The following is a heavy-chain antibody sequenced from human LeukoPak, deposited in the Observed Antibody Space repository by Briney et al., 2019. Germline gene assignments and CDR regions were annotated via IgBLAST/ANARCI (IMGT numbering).Heavy chain of an antibody. CDR3: ARDRYNNYYYMDV. CDR1: GGSISSYY. V-gene: IGHV4-4*07. D-gene: IGHD1-14*01. CDR2: IYTSGST. Sequence: SETLSLTCTVSGGSISSYYWSWIRQPAGKGLEWSGRIYTSGSTNYNPSLKSRVTMSVDTSKNQISLKLSSVTAADTAVYYCARDRYNNYYYMDVWGKGTTVTVSS. J-gene: IGHJ6*03.